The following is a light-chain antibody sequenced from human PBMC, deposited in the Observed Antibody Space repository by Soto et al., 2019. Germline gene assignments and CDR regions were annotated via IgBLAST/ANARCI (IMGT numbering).Light chain of an antibody. CDR3: QQPYRNARS. Sequence: DSLFLHAPSFLSTSVGDTVTITCRASQSISSYLNWLQQKPGKAPQVLIYAASSLQSGVPSRFSGSGSGTDFTLTISSLQPEDFATYYCQQPYRNARSFGRGIKVDI. J-gene: IGKJ3*01. CDR1: QSISSY. CDR2: AAS. V-gene: IGKV1-39*01.